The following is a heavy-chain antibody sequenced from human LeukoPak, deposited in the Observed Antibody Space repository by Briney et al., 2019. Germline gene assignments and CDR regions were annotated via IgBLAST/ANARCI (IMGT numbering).Heavy chain of an antibody. Sequence: SETLSLTCTVSGGSISSSSYYWGWIRQPPGKGLEWIGSIYYSRSTYYNPSLKSRVTISVDTPKNQFSLKLSSVTAADTAVYYCARQVGDTYYYGSGSYKVDYWGQGTLVTVSS. D-gene: IGHD3-10*01. V-gene: IGHV4-39*01. CDR3: ARQVGDTYYYGSGSYKVDY. CDR2: IYYSRST. J-gene: IGHJ4*02. CDR1: GGSISSSSYY.